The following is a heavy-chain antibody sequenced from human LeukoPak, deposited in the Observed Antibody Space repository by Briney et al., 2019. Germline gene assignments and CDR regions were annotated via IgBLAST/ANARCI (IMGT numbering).Heavy chain of an antibody. V-gene: IGHV4-59*01. CDR2: ISYSGST. CDR3: ARYIWGSYPTFEDY. Sequence: SETLSLTCTVSGGSLSGYYWSWIRQPPGKGLEWIGYISYSGSTNYNPSLKSRVTISVDTSKNQFSLKLNSVTAADTAVYYCARYIWGSYPTFEDYWGQGSLVTVSS. CDR1: GGSLSGYY. J-gene: IGHJ4*02. D-gene: IGHD3-16*02.